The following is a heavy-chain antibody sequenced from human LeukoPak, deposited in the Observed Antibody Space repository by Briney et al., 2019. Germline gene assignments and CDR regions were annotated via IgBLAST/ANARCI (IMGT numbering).Heavy chain of an antibody. CDR3: ARPSQPGDGYNPPDH. D-gene: IGHD5-24*01. V-gene: IGHV3-11*04. CDR1: GFTFSDYY. Sequence: PGGSLRLSCAASGFTFSDYYMSWIRLTPGKGLEWVSYITGSGDIKSYADSMKGRITISRDNSKNTLFLQMNNLRSEDTAVYFCARPSQPGDGYNPPDHWGQGALVTVSS. CDR2: ITGSGDIK. J-gene: IGHJ4*02.